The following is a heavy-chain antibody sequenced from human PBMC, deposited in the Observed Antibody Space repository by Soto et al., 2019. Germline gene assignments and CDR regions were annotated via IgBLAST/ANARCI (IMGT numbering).Heavy chain of an antibody. J-gene: IGHJ6*02. Sequence: GASVKVSCKASGGTFSSYTMSWVRQAPGQGLEWMGGIIPIFGTTTYAHKFQGRVTITADESTSTVYMELSSLRGEDTAVYYCARGALTTLAYYGMDVWGQGTTVTVSS. CDR2: IIPIFGTT. CDR1: GGTFSSYT. D-gene: IGHD4-4*01. CDR3: ARGALTTLAYYGMDV. V-gene: IGHV1-69*13.